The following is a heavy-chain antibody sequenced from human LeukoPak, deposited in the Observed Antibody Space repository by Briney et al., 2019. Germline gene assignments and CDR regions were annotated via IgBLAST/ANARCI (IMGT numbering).Heavy chain of an antibody. Sequence: SETLSLTCTVSGGSISSGDYYWSWIRQPPGKGLEWIGYTYYSGSTYYNPSLKSRVTISVDTSKNQFSLKLSSVTAADTAVYYCATTGYCSSTSCYDFAFDIWGQGTMVTVSS. CDR2: TYYSGST. V-gene: IGHV4-30-4*08. J-gene: IGHJ3*02. CDR3: ATTGYCSSTSCYDFAFDI. CDR1: GGSISSGDYY. D-gene: IGHD2-2*03.